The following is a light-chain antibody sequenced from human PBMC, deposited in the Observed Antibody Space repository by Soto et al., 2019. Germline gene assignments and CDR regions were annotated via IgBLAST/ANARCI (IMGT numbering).Light chain of an antibody. V-gene: IGKV3-20*01. CDR1: QSVSSSY. Sequence: EIVLTQSPGTLSLSPGERATLSCRASQSVSSSYLAWYQQKPGQAPRLLIYGASSRATGIPDRFSGSGSGTDFTLTISRLEPEDFAVYYCQQYGSSPFPFGQGPRLEIK. CDR3: QQYGSSPFP. J-gene: IGKJ5*01. CDR2: GAS.